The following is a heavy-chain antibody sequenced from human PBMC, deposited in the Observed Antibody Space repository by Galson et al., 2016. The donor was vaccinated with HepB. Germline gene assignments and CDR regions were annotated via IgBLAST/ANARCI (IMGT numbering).Heavy chain of an antibody. Sequence: SVKVSCKASGYSFTSYYIHWVRQAPGHGLEWMGVIDPSGGSTNYAQLFRGRVTMTRDTSTSTVYMGLSSLRSEDTAVYYRASLVATSDYDYGMDVWGQGTTVTVSS. CDR2: IDPSGGST. CDR1: GYSFTSYY. D-gene: IGHD5-12*01. J-gene: IGHJ6*02. CDR3: ASLVATSDYDYGMDV. V-gene: IGHV1-46*01.